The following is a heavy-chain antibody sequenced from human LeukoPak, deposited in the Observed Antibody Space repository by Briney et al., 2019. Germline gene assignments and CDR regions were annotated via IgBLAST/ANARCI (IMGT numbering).Heavy chain of an antibody. V-gene: IGHV5-10-1*01. J-gene: IGHJ4*02. CDR1: GYSFTSYW. Sequence: GAPLRISSKGSGYSFTSYWISWGRQMPGKGLEWMGRIDPSDSYTNYSPSFQGHVTISADKSISTAYLQWSSLKASDTAMYYCAVCVKGGCYRAFDYWGQGTLVTVSS. D-gene: IGHD2-15*01. CDR2: IDPSDSYT. CDR3: AVCVKGGCYRAFDY.